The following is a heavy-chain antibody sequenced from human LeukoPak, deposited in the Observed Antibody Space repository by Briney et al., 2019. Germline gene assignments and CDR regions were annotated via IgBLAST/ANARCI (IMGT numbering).Heavy chain of an antibody. CDR2: IKQDGSEK. J-gene: IGHJ4*02. CDR3: ASGADSSRWYVAFDY. V-gene: IGHV3-7*01. Sequence: GGSLRLSCAASGFTFSSYWMSWVRQAPGKGLEWVANIKQDGSEKYYVDSVKGRFTISRDNAKNSLYLQMNSLRAEDTAVYYCASGADSSRWYVAFDYWGQGTLVTVSS. CDR1: GFTFSSYW. D-gene: IGHD6-13*01.